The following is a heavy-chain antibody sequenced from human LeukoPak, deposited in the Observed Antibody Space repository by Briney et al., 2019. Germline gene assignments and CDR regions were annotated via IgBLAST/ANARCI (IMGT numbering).Heavy chain of an antibody. D-gene: IGHD6-19*01. V-gene: IGHV3-64*01. CDR1: GFTFSSHG. Sequence: PGPSLRLSCAASGFTFSSHGIHWVRQAPGEGLEHVSSITSDGGTTYYASSVRGRFTISRDNSKNMLYLQMGSLRDEDMSVYYCARDEAGYSSEWGQGTLVTVSS. J-gene: IGHJ1*01. CDR2: ITSDGGTT. CDR3: ARDEAGYSSE.